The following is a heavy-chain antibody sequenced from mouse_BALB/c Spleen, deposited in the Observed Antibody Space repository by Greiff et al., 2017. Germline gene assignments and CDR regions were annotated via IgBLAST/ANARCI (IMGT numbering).Heavy chain of an antibody. CDR2: IYPGDGDT. CDR1: GYTFTSYW. J-gene: IGHJ2*01. D-gene: IGHD4-1*01. Sequence: VQLQQSGAELARPGASVKLSCKASGYTFTSYWMQWVKQRPGQGLEWIGAIYPGDGDTRYTQKFKGKATLTADKSSSTAYMQLSSLASEDSAVYYCARGALGPPDYWGQGTTLTVSS. CDR3: ARGALGPPDY. V-gene: IGHV1-87*01.